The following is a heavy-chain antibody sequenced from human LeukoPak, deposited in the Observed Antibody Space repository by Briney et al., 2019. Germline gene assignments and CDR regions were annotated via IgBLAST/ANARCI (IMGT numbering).Heavy chain of an antibody. CDR2: ISGSGGST. Sequence: GGSLRLSCAASGFIFSSYAMSWVRQAPGKGLDWVSTISGSGGSTYYADSVKGRFTISRDNSKTTLYLQMNSLRAEDTAVYYCARDIAGAHYYYYYMDVWGKGTTVTVSS. V-gene: IGHV3-23*01. D-gene: IGHD6-13*01. J-gene: IGHJ6*03. CDR3: ARDIAGAHYYYYYMDV. CDR1: GFIFSSYA.